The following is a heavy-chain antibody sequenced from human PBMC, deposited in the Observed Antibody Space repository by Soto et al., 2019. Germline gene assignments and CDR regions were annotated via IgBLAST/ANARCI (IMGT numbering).Heavy chain of an antibody. CDR2: IYYSGST. CDR1: GGSISSYY. Sequence: SETLSLTCTVSGGSISSYYWSWIRQPPGKGLEWIGYIYYSGSTNYNPSLKSRVTISVDTSKNQFSLKLSSVTAADTAVYYCARRRNRDILTGYPGGAFEIWGQGTMVTVSS. J-gene: IGHJ3*02. CDR3: ARRRNRDILTGYPGGAFEI. D-gene: IGHD3-9*01. V-gene: IGHV4-59*01.